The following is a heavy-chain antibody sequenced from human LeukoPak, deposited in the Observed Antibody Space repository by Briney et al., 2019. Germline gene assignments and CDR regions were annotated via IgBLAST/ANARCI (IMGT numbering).Heavy chain of an antibody. J-gene: IGHJ4*02. Sequence: GSLRLSCAASGFPFSSYGMSWVRQAPGKGLEWVSAISGSGGSTYYADSVKGRFTISRDNSKNTLYLQMNSLRAEDTAVYYCAKGGGRCSSTSCHFDYWGQGTLVTVSS. D-gene: IGHD2-2*01. CDR2: ISGSGGST. CDR3: AKGGGRCSSTSCHFDY. V-gene: IGHV3-23*01. CDR1: GFPFSSYG.